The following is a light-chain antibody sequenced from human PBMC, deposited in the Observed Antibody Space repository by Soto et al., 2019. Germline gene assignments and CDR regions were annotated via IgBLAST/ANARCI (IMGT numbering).Light chain of an antibody. CDR2: EGN. CDR1: SSDVGSYNL. V-gene: IGLV2-23*01. CDR3: CSYGGSNTYV. Sequence: QSALTQPASVSGSPGQSITISCTGTSSDVGSYNLVSWYQQHPGKAPKLMISEGNKRPSGVSNRFSGSKSGNTSSLTISGLQAEDESDYYSCSYGGSNTYVFGTGTKLTVL. J-gene: IGLJ1*01.